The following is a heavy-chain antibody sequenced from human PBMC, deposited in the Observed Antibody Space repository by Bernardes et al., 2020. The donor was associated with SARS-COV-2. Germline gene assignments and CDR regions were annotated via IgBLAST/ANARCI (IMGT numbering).Heavy chain of an antibody. CDR2: ISGSGLVT. V-gene: IGHV3-23*01. J-gene: IGHJ4*02. Sequence: RGSLRPSCVASGFTLRTYALGCVRQVHGKGLGWVSGISGSGLVTQYASSVRGPFTVARDDSETTMYIEMNDLGAEETAIYYCAKDSTVGSSIYGVLSFDSWGQGTLVTVSS. D-gene: IGHD3-3*01. CDR1: GFTLRTYA. CDR3: AKDSTVGSSIYGVLSFDS.